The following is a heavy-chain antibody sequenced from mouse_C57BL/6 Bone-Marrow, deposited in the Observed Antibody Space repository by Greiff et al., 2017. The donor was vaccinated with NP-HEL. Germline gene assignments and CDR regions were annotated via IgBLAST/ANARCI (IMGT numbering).Heavy chain of an antibody. V-gene: IGHV5-4*01. D-gene: IGHD2-3*01. Sequence: EVQGVESGGGLVKPGGSLKLSCAASGFTFSSYAMSWVRQTPEKRLEWVATISDGGSYTYYPDNVKGRFTISRDNAKNNLDLQMSHLKSEDTAMYYWAREGGYDGYYGGYFDVWGTGTTVTVSS. J-gene: IGHJ1*03. CDR2: ISDGGSYT. CDR3: AREGGYDGYYGGYFDV. CDR1: GFTFSSYA.